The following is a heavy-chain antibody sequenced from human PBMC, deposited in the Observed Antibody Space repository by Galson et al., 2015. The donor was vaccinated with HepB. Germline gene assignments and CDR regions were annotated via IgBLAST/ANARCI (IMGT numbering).Heavy chain of an antibody. D-gene: IGHD2-21*02. CDR2: ISSTGFGGTT. CDR1: ELTFGDYA. J-gene: IGHJ4*02. V-gene: IGHV3-49*03. Sequence: SLRLSCAGSELTFGDYAVSWFRQAPGKRLEWVGFISSTGFGGTTEYAASLNGRFNISRDDSKGVAYLQMGSLMPEDTAVYSCARHSVSFCGGDCYTYFFDYWGQGTQVVVSS. CDR3: ARHSVSFCGGDCYTYFFDY.